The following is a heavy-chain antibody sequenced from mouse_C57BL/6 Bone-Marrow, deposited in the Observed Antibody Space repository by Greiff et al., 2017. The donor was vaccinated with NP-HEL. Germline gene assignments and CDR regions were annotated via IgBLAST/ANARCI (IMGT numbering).Heavy chain of an antibody. CDR2: IYPRSGNT. CDR1: GYTFTSSG. CDR3: ARSGYEYYYAMDY. D-gene: IGHD3-1*01. V-gene: IGHV1-81*01. Sequence: QVQLQQSGAELARPGASVKLYCKASGYTFTSSGISWVKQRTGQGLEWIGEIYPRSGNTYYNEKFKGKATLTADKSSSTAYMELRSLTSEDSAVYFYARSGYEYYYAMDYWGQGTSVTVSS. J-gene: IGHJ4*01.